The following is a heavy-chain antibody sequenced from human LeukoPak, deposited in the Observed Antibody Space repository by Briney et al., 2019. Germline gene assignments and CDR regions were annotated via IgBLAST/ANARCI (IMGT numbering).Heavy chain of an antibody. V-gene: IGHV2-5*02. CDR3: AHRPVGKQQLVFDY. CDR2: IYWDDDK. J-gene: IGHJ4*02. CDR1: GFSLSTSGVG. Sequence: ESGPTLVKPTQTLTLTCTFSGFSLSTSGVGVGWIRQPPGKALEWLALIYWDDDKRYSPSLKSRLTITKDTSKNQVVLTMTNMDPVDTATYYCAHRPVGKQQLVFDYWGQGTLVTVSS. D-gene: IGHD6-13*01.